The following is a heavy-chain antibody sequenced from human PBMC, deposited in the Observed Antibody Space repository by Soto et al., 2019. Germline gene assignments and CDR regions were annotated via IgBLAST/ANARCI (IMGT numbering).Heavy chain of an antibody. V-gene: IGHV4-39*01. CDR3: ESSDYRLGAFDI. CDR2: IYYSGST. CDR1: GGSISSSSYY. Sequence: QLQLQESGPGLVKPSETLSLTCTVSGGSISSSSYYWGWIRQPPGKGLEWIGSIYYSGSTYYNPSLKSRVTISVDTSKNQFSLKLSSVTAADTAVYYCESSDYRLGAFDIWGQGTMVTVSS. D-gene: IGHD4-17*01. J-gene: IGHJ3*02.